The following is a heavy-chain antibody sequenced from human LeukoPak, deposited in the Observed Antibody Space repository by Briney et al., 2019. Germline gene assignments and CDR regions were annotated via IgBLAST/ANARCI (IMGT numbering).Heavy chain of an antibody. Sequence: KPSETLSLTCTVSGFSITTGYYWGWIRQPPGKGLEWIGSIYHSVSTYYNPSLKSRVTISVDTSRNQFSLKLSSVTAADTAVYYCARTYSGSYSHLEYWGQGTLVTVSP. CDR2: IYHSVST. D-gene: IGHD1-26*01. CDR3: ARTYSGSYSHLEY. J-gene: IGHJ4*02. CDR1: GFSITTGYY. V-gene: IGHV4-38-2*02.